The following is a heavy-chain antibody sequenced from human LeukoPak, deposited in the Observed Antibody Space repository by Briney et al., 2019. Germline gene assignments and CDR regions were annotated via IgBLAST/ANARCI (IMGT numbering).Heavy chain of an antibody. Sequence: GGSLRLSCAVSGFTFSSYDMHWVRQAPGKGLEWVTLISYDGGNKYYGDSVKGRFTISRDNSKNTLYLQMNSLRAEDTAVYYCAKDPRYSYGPNWFDPWGQGTLVTVSS. CDR3: AKDPRYSYGPNWFDP. J-gene: IGHJ5*02. D-gene: IGHD5-18*01. V-gene: IGHV3-30*18. CDR1: GFTFSSYD. CDR2: ISYDGGNK.